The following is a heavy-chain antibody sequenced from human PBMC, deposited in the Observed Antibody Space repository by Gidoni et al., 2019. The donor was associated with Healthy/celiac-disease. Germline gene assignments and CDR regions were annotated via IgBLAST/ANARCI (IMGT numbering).Heavy chain of an antibody. J-gene: IGHJ4*02. CDR1: GGSFSGYY. Sequence: QLQLQQWGAGLLKPSVTLSLTCAVYGGSFSGYYWSWIRQPPGKGLEWIGEINHSGSTNYNPSLKSRVTISVDTSKNQFSLKLSSVTAADTAVYYCARRQQPRRGFYWGQGTLVTVSS. CDR2: INHSGST. D-gene: IGHD6-13*01. V-gene: IGHV4-34*01. CDR3: ARRQQPRRGFY.